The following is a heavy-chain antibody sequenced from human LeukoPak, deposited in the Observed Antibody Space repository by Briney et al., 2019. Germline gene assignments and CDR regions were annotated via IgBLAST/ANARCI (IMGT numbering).Heavy chain of an antibody. J-gene: IGHJ4*02. Sequence: SETLSLTCIVSGDSINSYYWSWIRQPPGKELEWIGYIYYSGSTNYNPSLKSRVTISVDTSKNQFSLKLSSVTAADTAVYYCARGPLAVAGLWGQGTLVTVSS. CDR3: ARGPLAVAGL. V-gene: IGHV4-59*08. D-gene: IGHD6-19*01. CDR2: IYYSGST. CDR1: GDSINSYY.